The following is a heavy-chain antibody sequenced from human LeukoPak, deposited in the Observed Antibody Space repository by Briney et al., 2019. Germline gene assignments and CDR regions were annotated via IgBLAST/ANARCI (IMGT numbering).Heavy chain of an antibody. CDR1: GFTFSNVW. J-gene: IGHJ4*02. V-gene: IGHV3-15*01. Sequence: PGGSLRLSCEASGFTFSNVWMNWVRQAPGKGLEWIGRIKTKADGGTTDYAAPVKGRFTISRDDSKNTLFLQMNSLRTEDTAVYYCTTGRYFDWLLCNYWGQGTLVTVSS. CDR3: TTGRYFDWLLCNY. CDR2: IKTKADGGTT. D-gene: IGHD3-9*01.